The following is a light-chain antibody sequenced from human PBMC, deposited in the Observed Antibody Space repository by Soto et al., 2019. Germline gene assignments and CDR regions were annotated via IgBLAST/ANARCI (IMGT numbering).Light chain of an antibody. V-gene: IGKV3-15*01. Sequence: EIVMTQSPATLSVSPGERATLSCRASQSVSSNLAWYQQKPGQAPRLLIYGASTRATGIPARFSGSGSGTEFTLTISSLQSEDIAVYYCQQDNNWPLTFGGGTKVEIK. CDR1: QSVSSN. J-gene: IGKJ4*01. CDR2: GAS. CDR3: QQDNNWPLT.